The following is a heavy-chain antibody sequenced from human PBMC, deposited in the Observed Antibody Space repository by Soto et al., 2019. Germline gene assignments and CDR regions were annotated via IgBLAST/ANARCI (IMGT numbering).Heavy chain of an antibody. J-gene: IGHJ6*03. Sequence: GASVKVSCKASGYTFTSYGISWVRQAPGQGLEWMGWISAYNGNTNYAQKLQGRVTMTTDTSTSTAYMELRSLRSDDTAVYYCARHRCSSTSFCYYYYMDVWGKGTTVTVSS. CDR2: ISAYNGNT. D-gene: IGHD2-2*01. CDR3: ARHRCSSTSFCYYYYMDV. CDR1: GYTFTSYG. V-gene: IGHV1-18*01.